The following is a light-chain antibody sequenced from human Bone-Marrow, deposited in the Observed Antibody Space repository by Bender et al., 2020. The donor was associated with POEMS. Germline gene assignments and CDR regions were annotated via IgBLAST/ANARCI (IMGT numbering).Light chain of an antibody. CDR2: EVS. Sequence: QSALTQPASVSGSPGQSITISCTGTSSDVGGYNYVSWYQHHPGKAPKLMLSEVSKRPSGVPDRFSGSKSDNTASLTVSGLQAEDEADYYCSSYTSITTLGVVFGGGTKLTVL. CDR3: SSYTSITTLGVV. V-gene: IGLV2-14*01. J-gene: IGLJ2*01. CDR1: SSDVGGYNY.